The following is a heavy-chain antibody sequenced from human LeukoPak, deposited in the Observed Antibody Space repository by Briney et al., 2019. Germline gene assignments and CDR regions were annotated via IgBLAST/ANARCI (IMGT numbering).Heavy chain of an antibody. V-gene: IGHV1-2*06. CDR3: ARLDGTGRSQIMIDY. J-gene: IGHJ4*02. CDR1: GYTFTGYY. Sequence: ASVKVSCKASGYTFTGYYIHWVRQAPGQGLEWMGRINPNSGGTNSAQKFQGRVTMTWDTSVNTAYPELGSLRSDDTAVYYCARLDGTGRSQIMIDYWGQGTLVTVSS. D-gene: IGHD1-14*01. CDR2: INPNSGGT.